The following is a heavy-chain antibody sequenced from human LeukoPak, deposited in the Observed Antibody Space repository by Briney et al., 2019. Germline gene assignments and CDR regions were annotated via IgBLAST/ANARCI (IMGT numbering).Heavy chain of an antibody. D-gene: IGHD6-19*01. J-gene: IGHJ4*02. V-gene: IGHV3-66*01. CDR3: ARDLAAVAGPLDY. CDR2: IYSGGST. CDR1: GFTVSSNY. Sequence: GGSLRLSCAASGFTVSSNYMSWVRQAPGKGLEWVSVIYSGGSTYYADSVKGRFTISRDNSKNTLYLQMNSLRAEDTAVYYCARDLAAVAGPLDYWGQGTLVTVSS.